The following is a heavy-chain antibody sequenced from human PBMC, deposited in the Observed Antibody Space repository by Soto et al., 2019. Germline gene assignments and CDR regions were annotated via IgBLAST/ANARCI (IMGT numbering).Heavy chain of an antibody. V-gene: IGHV4-30-4*01. D-gene: IGHD3-22*01. CDR1: GGSISSGDYY. Sequence: SETLSLTCTVSGGSISSGDYYWNWIRQPPGKGLEWIGYIYYSGSTYHNPSLKSRVTISVDTSKNQFSLRLTSVTAADTAVYYCAREPYDYDRSGHFDYWGQGTLVTV. CDR2: IYYSGST. CDR3: AREPYDYDRSGHFDY. J-gene: IGHJ4*02.